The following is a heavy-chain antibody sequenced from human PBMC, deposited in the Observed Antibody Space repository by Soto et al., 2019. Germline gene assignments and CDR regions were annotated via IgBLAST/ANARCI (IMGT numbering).Heavy chain of an antibody. CDR2: IYYSGST. V-gene: IGHV4-59*01. CDR1: GGSISSFY. J-gene: IGHJ6*03. CDR3: ARDLAPNYYYHMDV. Sequence: PSQTLSLTCTVSGGSISSFYWSWIRQPPGKGLEWIGYIYYSGSTNYNPSLKSRVTISVDTSKNQFSLKLSSVTAADTAVYYCARDLAPNYYYHMDVWGKGTTVTVSS.